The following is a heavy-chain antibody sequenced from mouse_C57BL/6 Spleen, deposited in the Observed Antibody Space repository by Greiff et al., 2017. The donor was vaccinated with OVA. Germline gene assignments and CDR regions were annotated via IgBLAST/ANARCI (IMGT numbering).Heavy chain of an antibody. CDR2: IDPSDSNT. CDR1: GYTFTSYW. V-gene: IGHV1-69*01. Sequence: QVQLKQPGAELVMPGASVKLSCKASGYTFTSYWMHWVKQRPGQGLEWIGEIDPSDSNTNYNQKFKGKSTMTVDKSSSTAYMQLSSLTSEDSAVSDCARSGRQRDFDDWGKGTTLTVSS. D-gene: IGHD3-1*01. CDR3: ARSGRQRDFDD. J-gene: IGHJ2*01.